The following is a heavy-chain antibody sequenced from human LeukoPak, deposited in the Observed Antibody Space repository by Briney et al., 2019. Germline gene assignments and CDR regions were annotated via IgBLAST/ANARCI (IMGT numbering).Heavy chain of an antibody. CDR3: ARRRSYGHYDY. CDR1: GGSFSGYY. D-gene: IGHD5-18*01. CDR2: INHSGST. V-gene: IGHV4-34*01. J-gene: IGHJ4*02. Sequence: PSETLSLTCAVYGGSFSGYYWSWIRQPPGKGLEWIGEINHSGSTNYNPSLKSRVTISVDTSKNQFSLKLSSVTAADTAVYYCARRRSYGHYDYWGQGTLVTVSS.